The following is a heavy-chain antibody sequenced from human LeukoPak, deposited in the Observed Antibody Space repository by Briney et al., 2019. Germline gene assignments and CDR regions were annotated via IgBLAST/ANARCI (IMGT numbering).Heavy chain of an antibody. V-gene: IGHV4-61*08. D-gene: IGHD4-17*01. J-gene: IGHJ4*02. Sequence: SETLSLTCKVSGGSISSGDYYWSWIRQPPGKGLEWIGYIYYSGSTNYNPSLKSRVTISVDTSKNQFSLKLTSVTAADTGVYYCARESYGDYAYFDYWGQGTLVTVSS. CDR2: IYYSGST. CDR1: GGSISSGDYY. CDR3: ARESYGDYAYFDY.